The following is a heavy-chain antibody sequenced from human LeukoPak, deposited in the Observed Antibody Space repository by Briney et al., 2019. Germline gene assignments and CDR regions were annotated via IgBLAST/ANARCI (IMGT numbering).Heavy chain of an antibody. V-gene: IGHV3-9*01. J-gene: IGHJ4*02. CDR1: GFTFDDYA. CDR2: ISWNSGSI. Sequence: GGSLRLSCAASGFTFDDYAMHWVRQAPGKGLEWVSGISWNSGSIGYADSVKGRFTISRDNAKNSLYLQMNSLRAEDTALYYCAKDSSNYGSGSYHYWGQGTLVTVSS. CDR3: AKDSSNYGSGSYHY. D-gene: IGHD3-10*01.